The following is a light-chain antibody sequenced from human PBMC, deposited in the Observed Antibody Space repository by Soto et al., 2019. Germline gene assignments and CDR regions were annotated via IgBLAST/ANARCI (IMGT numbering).Light chain of an antibody. CDR1: QSVSSN. CDR3: QQYNNWPLT. CDR2: GAS. V-gene: IGKV3-15*01. J-gene: IGKJ5*01. Sequence: EIVMTQSLATLSVSPGERATLSCRASQSVSSNLAWYQQKPGQAPRLLIYGASTRATVIPARFSGSGSGTEFTLTLSSLQSEDFAVYYCQQYNNWPLTFGQGTRLEIK.